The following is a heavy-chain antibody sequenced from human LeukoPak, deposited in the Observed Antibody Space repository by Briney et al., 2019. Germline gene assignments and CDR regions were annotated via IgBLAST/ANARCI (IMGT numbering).Heavy chain of an antibody. CDR1: GFTFSSYV. Sequence: GGSLRLSCAASGFTFSSYVMSWVRQAPGKGLEWVSAISGSGGSTYYADSVKGRFTISRDNSKNTLYLQMNSLRAEDTAVYYCAKRGYVSPEEYFQHWGQGTLVTVSS. D-gene: IGHD3-16*01. CDR2: ISGSGGST. J-gene: IGHJ1*01. CDR3: AKRGYVSPEEYFQH. V-gene: IGHV3-23*01.